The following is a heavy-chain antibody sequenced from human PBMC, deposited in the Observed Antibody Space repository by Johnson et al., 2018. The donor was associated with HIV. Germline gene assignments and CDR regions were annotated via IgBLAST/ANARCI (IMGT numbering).Heavy chain of an antibody. D-gene: IGHD1-26*01. V-gene: IGHV3-15*01. CDR2: IKSKTDGGTT. CDR3: TTDPGRWGLLGVGDAFDI. Sequence: VQLVESGGGLVKPGGSLRLSCAASGFTFSNAWMSWVRQAPGKGLEWVGRIKSKTDGGTTDYAAPVKGRFTISRDDSKNTLYLQMNSLKTEDTAVYYCTTDPGRWGLLGVGDAFDIWGQGKRVTVSS. CDR1: GFTFSNAW. J-gene: IGHJ3*02.